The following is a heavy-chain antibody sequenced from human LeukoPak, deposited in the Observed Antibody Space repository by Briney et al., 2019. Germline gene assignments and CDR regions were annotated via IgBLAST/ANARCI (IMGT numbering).Heavy chain of an antibody. CDR1: GGSFSGYY. J-gene: IGHJ4*02. CDR3: ARCIAAREGDFDY. V-gene: IGHV4-34*01. D-gene: IGHD6-6*01. CDR2: INHSGST. Sequence: SETLSLTCAVYGGSFSGYYWSWIRQPPGKGLEWIGEINHSGSTNYNPSLKSRVTISVDTSKNRFSLKLSSVTAADTAVYYCARCIAAREGDFDYWGQGTLVTVSS.